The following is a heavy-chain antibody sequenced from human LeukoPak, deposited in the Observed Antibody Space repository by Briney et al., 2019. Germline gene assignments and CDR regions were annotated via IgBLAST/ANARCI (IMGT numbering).Heavy chain of an antibody. J-gene: IGHJ4*02. CDR2: ISGSGGST. D-gene: IGHD6-19*01. CDR3: AKDGRKEIAVAGDFDY. V-gene: IGHV3-23*01. Sequence: PGGSLRLSCAASGFTFSSYAMSWVRQAPGKGLEWVSAISGSGGSTYYADSVKGRFTISRDNSKNTLYLQMNSLRAEDTAVYYCAKDGRKEIAVAGDFDYWGQGTLVTVFS. CDR1: GFTFSSYA.